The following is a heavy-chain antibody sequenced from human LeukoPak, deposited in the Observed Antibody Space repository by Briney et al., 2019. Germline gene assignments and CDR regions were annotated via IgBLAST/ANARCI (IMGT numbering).Heavy chain of an antibody. V-gene: IGHV3-30*02. CDR1: GFTFSSYG. CDR2: IRYDGSNK. Sequence: GSLRLSCAASGFTFSSYGMHWVRQAPGKGLEWVAFIRYDGSNKYYADSVKGRFTISRDNSKNTLYLQMNSLRAEDTAVYYCAKFGNYDFWSGFGDFDYWGQGTLVTVSP. CDR3: AKFGNYDFWSGFGDFDY. D-gene: IGHD3-3*01. J-gene: IGHJ4*02.